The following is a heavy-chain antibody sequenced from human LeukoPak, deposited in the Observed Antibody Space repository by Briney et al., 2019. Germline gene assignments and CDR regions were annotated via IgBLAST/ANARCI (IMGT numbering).Heavy chain of an antibody. V-gene: IGHV3-23*01. D-gene: IGHD2-15*01. J-gene: IGHJ3*02. CDR2: ISGSGGST. CDR1: GFTFSSYG. CDR3: AKFARVVATYDALHI. Sequence: PGGSLRLSCAASGFTFSSYGMSWVRQAPGKGLEWVSAISGSGGSTYYAASVKGRFTISRDNSKNTLYLQMNSLRAEDTAIYYCAKFARVVATYDALHIWGQGTMVTVSA.